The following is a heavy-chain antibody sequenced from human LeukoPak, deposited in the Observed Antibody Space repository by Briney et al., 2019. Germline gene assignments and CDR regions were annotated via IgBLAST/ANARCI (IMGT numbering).Heavy chain of an antibody. CDR3: AIGVVITTLYHA. Sequence: ASVKVSCKASGYTFTGYYKHWVRQAPGQGLEWMGRINPNSGGTNYAQKFQGRVTMTRDTSISTAYMELSRLRSEDTAVYYCAIGVVITTLYHAWGQGTLVTVSS. D-gene: IGHD3-22*01. CDR2: INPNSGGT. V-gene: IGHV1-2*06. J-gene: IGHJ5*02. CDR1: GYTFTGYY.